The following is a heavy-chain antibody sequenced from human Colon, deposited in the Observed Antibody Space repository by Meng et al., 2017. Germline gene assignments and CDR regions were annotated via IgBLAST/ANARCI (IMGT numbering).Heavy chain of an antibody. CDR2: VYTSGYT. J-gene: IGHJ4*02. D-gene: IGHD1-14*01. CDR1: GDSISNSY. V-gene: IGHV4-4*07. CDR3: ARDVTTYYFDH. Sequence: GQLQESGPRLVKPSEILSLTCTVSGDSISNSYWSWIRQPAGKGLEWIGRVYTSGYTNYNPSLKSRVTMSLDTSKNQFSLNLTSPTAADTAIYYCARDVTTYYFDHWGQGTLVTVSS.